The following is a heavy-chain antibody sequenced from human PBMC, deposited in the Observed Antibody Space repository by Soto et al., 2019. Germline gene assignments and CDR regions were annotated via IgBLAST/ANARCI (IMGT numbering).Heavy chain of an antibody. Sequence: EVQLVESGGGFVQPGESLKLSCAASGFVFSGSAIHWVRQVSGRGLEWLGRIRSKVHNDATTHAESLSGRFTISRDDSRETAYLVMTSLKTEDTGVYYCALPSGTSYGYWGQGTLVSVSS. V-gene: IGHV3-73*02. CDR1: GFVFSGSA. D-gene: IGHD1-26*01. CDR2: IRSKVHNDAT. CDR3: ALPSGTSYGY. J-gene: IGHJ4*02.